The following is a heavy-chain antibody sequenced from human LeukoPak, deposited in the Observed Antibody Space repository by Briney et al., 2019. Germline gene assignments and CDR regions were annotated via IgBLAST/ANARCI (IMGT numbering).Heavy chain of an antibody. Sequence: GESLKISCKGSGYSFTSYWIGWVRQMPGKGLEWMGIIYPGDSDTRYSPSFQGQVTISADKSISTAYLQWSSLKGSDTAMYYCARHYSSSLLYPYYYYYMDVWGKGTTVTVSS. V-gene: IGHV5-51*01. D-gene: IGHD6-6*01. CDR2: IYPGDSDT. CDR3: ARHYSSSLLYPYYYYYMDV. J-gene: IGHJ6*03. CDR1: GYSFTSYW.